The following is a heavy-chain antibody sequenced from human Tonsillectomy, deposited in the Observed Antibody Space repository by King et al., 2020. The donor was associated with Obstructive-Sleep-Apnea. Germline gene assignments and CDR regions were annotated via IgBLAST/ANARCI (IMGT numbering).Heavy chain of an antibody. V-gene: IGHV5-51*01. D-gene: IGHD2-2*01. Sequence: VQLVESGAEVKKPGESLKISSKGSGYSFTSYWIGWVRQMPGKGLEWMGIIYPGDSDTRYSPSFQGQVTISADKSISTAYLQWSSLKASDTAMYYCAGLYCRSTSCQAYYYYGMDVWGQGTTVTVSS. CDR2: IYPGDSDT. CDR3: AGLYCRSTSCQAYYYYGMDV. J-gene: IGHJ6*02. CDR1: GYSFTSYW.